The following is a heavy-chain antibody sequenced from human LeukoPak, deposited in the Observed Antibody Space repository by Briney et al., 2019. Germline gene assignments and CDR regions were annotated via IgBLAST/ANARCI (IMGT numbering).Heavy chain of an antibody. CDR2: IGYTSGYI. Sequence: ESGGSLRLSCAASGFTFSTYFMNWVRQAPGKGLEWVSSIGYTSGYIYFADSVKGRFTISRDNAENSLYLQMNSLRAEDTAVYYCARGRFSLGDAGLVVIPWYFDYWGQGTLVTVSS. V-gene: IGHV3-21*01. CDR1: GFTFSTYF. D-gene: IGHD3-22*01. CDR3: ARGRFSLGDAGLVVIPWYFDY. J-gene: IGHJ4*02.